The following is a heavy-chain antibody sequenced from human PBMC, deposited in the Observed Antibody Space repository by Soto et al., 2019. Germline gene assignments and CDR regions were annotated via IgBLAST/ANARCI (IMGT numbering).Heavy chain of an antibody. J-gene: IGHJ4*01. V-gene: IGHV4-38-2*02. D-gene: IGHD2-21*02. Sequence: PAETLSLTCTVSGYSISDPSYWVWLRQAPGKGPEWIASIYHGGTTFYNPSLKSRISISVDTSNNQFSLKLRSVTAEDTAVYYCARVHVMVVAGSTFDYWGHGSLVTVSS. CDR3: ARVHVMVVAGSTFDY. CDR2: IYHGGTT. CDR1: GYSISDPSY.